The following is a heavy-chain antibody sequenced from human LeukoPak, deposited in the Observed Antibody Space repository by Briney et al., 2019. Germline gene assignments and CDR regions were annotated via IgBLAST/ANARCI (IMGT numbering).Heavy chain of an antibody. Sequence: MASQTPSLTCTVPGGSTSSSSYYCGWIRQPPGNGLEWIGSIYYSGSTYYNPSLKSRVTISVDTSKNQFSLKLSSVTAADTAVYYCASLTVTILAFDYWGQGTLVTVSS. CDR3: ASLTVTILAFDY. CDR1: GGSTSSSSYY. CDR2: IYYSGST. J-gene: IGHJ4*02. D-gene: IGHD4-17*01. V-gene: IGHV4-39*01.